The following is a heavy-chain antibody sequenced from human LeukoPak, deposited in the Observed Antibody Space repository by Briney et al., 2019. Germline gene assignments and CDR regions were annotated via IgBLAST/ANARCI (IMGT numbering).Heavy chain of an antibody. CDR1: GGSISSYY. CDR2: IYYSGST. CDR3: ARVNNYYDSSGYYYRPFAEYNWFDP. Sequence: LETLSLTCTVSGGSISSYYWSWIRQPPGKGLEWIGYIYYSGSTNYNPSLKSRVTISVDTSKNQFSLKLSSVTAADTAVYYCARVNNYYDSSGYYYRPFAEYNWFDPWGQGTLVTVSS. J-gene: IGHJ5*02. D-gene: IGHD3-22*01. V-gene: IGHV4-59*01.